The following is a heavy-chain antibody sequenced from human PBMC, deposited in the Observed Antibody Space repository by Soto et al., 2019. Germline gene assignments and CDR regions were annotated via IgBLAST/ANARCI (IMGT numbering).Heavy chain of an antibody. V-gene: IGHV4-30-4*01. D-gene: IGHD3-3*01. CDR1: GGSISSGDYY. CDR3: ASLGITIFVGFDP. J-gene: IGHJ5*02. CDR2: IYYSGST. Sequence: LALTCTVSGGSISSGDYYWSWSREPPGKGLEWSGYIYYSGSTYYNPSLKSRVTISVDTSKNQFSLKLSSVTAADTAVYYCASLGITIFVGFDPCGQGTLVTVSS.